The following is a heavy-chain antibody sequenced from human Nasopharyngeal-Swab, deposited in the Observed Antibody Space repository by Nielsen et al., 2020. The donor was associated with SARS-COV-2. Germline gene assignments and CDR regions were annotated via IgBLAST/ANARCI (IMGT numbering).Heavy chain of an antibody. J-gene: IGHJ3*02. CDR3: AKVVLGIAVAGEAFDI. CDR1: GFTFSSYD. D-gene: IGHD6-19*01. CDR2: INNRGDDT. Sequence: GGSLRLSCAASGFTFSSYDMHWVRQAPGKGLEWVSTINNRGDDTHYVDSVKGRFTISRDNSKSTLYLQMNSLRADDTALYYCAKVVLGIAVAGEAFDIWGQGTMVTVSS. V-gene: IGHV3-23*01.